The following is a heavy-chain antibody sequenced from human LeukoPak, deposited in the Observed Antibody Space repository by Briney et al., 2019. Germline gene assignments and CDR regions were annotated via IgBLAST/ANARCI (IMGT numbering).Heavy chain of an antibody. CDR3: ARGRRFGSPFCDC. D-gene: IGHD3-10*01. V-gene: IGHV4-34*01. CDR2: INHSGST. J-gene: IGHJ4*02. CDR1: GGSFSGYY. Sequence: PSETLSLTCAVYGGSFSGYYWSWIRQPPGKGLEWIGEINHSGSTNYNPSLKSRVTISVDTSKNQFSLKLSSVTAADTAVYYCARGRRFGSPFCDCWGQGTLVTVSS.